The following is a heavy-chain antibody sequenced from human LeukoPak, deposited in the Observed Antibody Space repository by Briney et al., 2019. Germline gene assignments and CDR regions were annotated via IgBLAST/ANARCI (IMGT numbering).Heavy chain of an antibody. CDR1: GYTFTSYG. Sequence: ASVKVSCKASGYTFTSYGISWVRRAPGQGLEWMGWISAYNGNTNYAQKLQGRVTMTTDTSTSTAYMELRSLRSDDTAVYYCARDDGVPWDPGAEAFDYWGQGTLVTVSS. V-gene: IGHV1-18*01. D-gene: IGHD2-8*01. CDR3: ARDDGVPWDPGAEAFDY. CDR2: ISAYNGNT. J-gene: IGHJ4*02.